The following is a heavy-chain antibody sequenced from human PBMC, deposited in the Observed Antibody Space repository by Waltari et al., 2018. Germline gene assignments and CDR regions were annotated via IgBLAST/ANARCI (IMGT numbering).Heavy chain of an antibody. CDR1: GGSFSDYY. V-gene: IGHV4-34*02. J-gene: IGHJ4*02. CDR3: ARLVVVRSAVGAYYFDY. Sequence: QVQLQQWGAGLLKPSETLSLTCDVSGGSFSDYYWSWIGQPPGKGLEWIGEIHHSGNTNYNPSLKSRVIVSIDTSKDQFSLKLTSVTAADTAVYYCARLVVVRSAVGAYYFDYWGQGNLVTVSS. D-gene: IGHD2-15*01. CDR2: IHHSGNT.